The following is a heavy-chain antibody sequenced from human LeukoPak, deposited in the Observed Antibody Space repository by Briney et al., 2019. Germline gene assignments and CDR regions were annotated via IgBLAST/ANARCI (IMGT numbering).Heavy chain of an antibody. CDR2: INPSGGST. CDR3: ARLGSYYYGPGSYSPSWFDP. J-gene: IGHJ5*02. V-gene: IGHV1-46*01. D-gene: IGHD3-10*01. CDR1: GYTFTSYY. Sequence: ASVKVSCKASGYTFTSYYVHWVRQAPGQGLEWMGIINPSGGSTSSAQKFQGRVTMTSDTSTSTVYMELSSLRSEDTAVYYCARLGSYYYGPGSYSPSWFDPWGQGTLVTVSS.